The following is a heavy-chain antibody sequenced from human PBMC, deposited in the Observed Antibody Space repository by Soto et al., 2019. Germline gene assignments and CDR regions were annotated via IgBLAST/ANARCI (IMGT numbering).Heavy chain of an antibody. V-gene: IGHV6-1*01. Sequence: QTLSLTCAISGDSVSSNSAAWNWIRQSPSRGLEWLGRTYYRSKWYNDYAVSVKSRITINPDTSKNQFSLQLNSVTPEDTAVYYCARDPIAVAGTSYYGMDVWGQGTTVTVSS. D-gene: IGHD6-19*01. J-gene: IGHJ6*02. CDR2: TYYRSKWYN. CDR3: ARDPIAVAGTSYYGMDV. CDR1: GDSVSSNSAA.